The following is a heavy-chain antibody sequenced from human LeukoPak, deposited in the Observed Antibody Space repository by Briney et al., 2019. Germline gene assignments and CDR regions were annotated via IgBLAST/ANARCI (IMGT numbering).Heavy chain of an antibody. CDR3: VGTKYNDSPALSN. D-gene: IGHD1-1*01. V-gene: IGHV4-38-2*02. CDR1: GYSISSGYY. CDR2: THHTGST. J-gene: IGHJ4*02. Sequence: PSETLSLTCTVSGYSISSGYYWGWIRQPPGKGLEWIVSTHHTGSTYHNPSLKSRVTISVDTSKNQFSLKLTSVTAADTAVYYCVGTKYNDSPALSNWGQGSLVTVSS.